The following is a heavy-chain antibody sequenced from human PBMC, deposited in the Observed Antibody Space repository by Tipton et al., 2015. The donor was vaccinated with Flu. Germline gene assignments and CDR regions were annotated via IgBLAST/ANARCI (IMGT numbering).Heavy chain of an antibody. CDR1: GFTFSTYA. J-gene: IGHJ4*02. CDR2: VSGGGAIT. D-gene: IGHD6-19*01. Sequence: SLRLSCAASGFTFSTYAMSWVRQAPGKGLEWVSAVSGGGAITYFAGSVKGRFTISRDNSKNILYLQMNSLRADDTAVYSCAKVIPELVAGLDSWGQGTLVTVSS. V-gene: IGHV3-23*01. CDR3: AKVIPELVAGLDS.